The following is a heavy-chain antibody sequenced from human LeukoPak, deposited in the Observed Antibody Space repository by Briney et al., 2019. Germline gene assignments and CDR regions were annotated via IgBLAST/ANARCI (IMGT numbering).Heavy chain of an antibody. V-gene: IGHV3-21*01. CDR3: ASGTIVGARGADN. D-gene: IGHD1-26*01. CDR2: ISGNSHHI. Sequence: KSGGSLRLSCAASGFTFSNSWLHWVRQAPGKALEWVSSISGNSHHIYYADPVKGRFTISRDNAYRSLYLQMDSLRVEDTAVYYCASGTIVGARGADNWGQGALVTVSS. J-gene: IGHJ4*02. CDR1: GFTFSNSW.